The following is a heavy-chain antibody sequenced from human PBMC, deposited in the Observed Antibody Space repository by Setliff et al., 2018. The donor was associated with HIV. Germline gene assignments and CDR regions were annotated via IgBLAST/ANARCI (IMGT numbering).Heavy chain of an antibody. Sequence: SETLSLTCTVSGGSISSHYWNWIRQPAGKGLEWIGHIYTSGSTNYNPSLKSRVTISADTSNNQFSLRLTSMTAADTAVYYCAKTSVGATGLYAFDIWGQGTMVT. J-gene: IGHJ3*02. CDR2: IYTSGST. D-gene: IGHD1-26*01. CDR1: GGSISSHY. V-gene: IGHV4-4*07. CDR3: AKTSVGATGLYAFDI.